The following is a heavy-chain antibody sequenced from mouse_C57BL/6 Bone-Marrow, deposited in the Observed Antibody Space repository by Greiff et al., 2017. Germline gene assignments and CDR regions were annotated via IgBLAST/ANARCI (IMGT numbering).Heavy chain of an antibody. CDR1: GFNIKDYY. CDR2: IDPEDGET. V-gene: IGHV14-2*01. J-gene: IGHJ2*01. CDR3: AREGITTVVASGDYFDY. Sequence: EVQGVESGAELVKPGASVKLSCTASGFNIKDYYMHWVKQRTEQGLEWIGRIDPEDGETKYAPKFQGKATITADTSSNTAYLQLSSLTSEDTAVYYCAREGITTVVASGDYFDYWGQGTTLTVSS. D-gene: IGHD1-1*01.